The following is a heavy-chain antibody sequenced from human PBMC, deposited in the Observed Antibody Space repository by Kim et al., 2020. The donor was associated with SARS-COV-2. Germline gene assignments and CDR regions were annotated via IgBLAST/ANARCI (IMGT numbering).Heavy chain of an antibody. CDR1: GFTFSSSS. V-gene: IGHV3-23*01. Sequence: GGSLRLSCAASGFTFSSSSMTWVRQAPGKGLEWVSSIGVTGVPIFYADSVKGRFTISRDNSNNILSLLMHSLRAADTVLYFWAIVGRTKLIDFWGQGTLVTVSS. CDR3: AIVGRTKLIDF. CDR2: IGVTGVPI. J-gene: IGHJ4*02. D-gene: IGHD1-26*01.